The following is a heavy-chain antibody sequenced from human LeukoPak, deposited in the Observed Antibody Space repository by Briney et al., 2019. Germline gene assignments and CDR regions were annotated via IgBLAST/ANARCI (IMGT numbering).Heavy chain of an antibody. CDR2: IYTSGST. V-gene: IGHV4-4*09. Sequence: SETLSLTCTVSGDSISSYYWSWIRQPPGKGLEWIGYIYTSGSTNYNPSLKSRVTISVDTSKNQFSLKLSSVTAADTAVYYCARHGRDYDFWSGYYWFDPWGQGTLVTVSS. CDR3: ARHGRDYDFWSGYYWFDP. CDR1: GDSISSYY. J-gene: IGHJ5*02. D-gene: IGHD3-3*01.